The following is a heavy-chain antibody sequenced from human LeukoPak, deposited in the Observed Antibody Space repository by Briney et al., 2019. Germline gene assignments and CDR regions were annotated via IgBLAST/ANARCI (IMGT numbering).Heavy chain of an antibody. CDR1: GGSFSGYY. J-gene: IGHJ4*02. V-gene: IGHV4-34*01. CDR3: AREHRLNSIDY. D-gene: IGHD1/OR15-1a*01. CDR2: INHSGST. Sequence: SETLSLTCAVYGGSFSGYYWSWIRQLPGKGLEWIGEINHSGSTNYNPSLKSRVTISVDTSKNQFSLKLSSVTAADTAVYYCAREHRLNSIDYWGQGTLVTVSS.